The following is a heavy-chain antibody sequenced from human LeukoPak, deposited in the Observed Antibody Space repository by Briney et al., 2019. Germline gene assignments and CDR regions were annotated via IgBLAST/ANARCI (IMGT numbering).Heavy chain of an antibody. D-gene: IGHD6-13*01. J-gene: IGHJ5*02. CDR2: INSKSGST. V-gene: IGHV1-2*02. CDR3: AREGIAAPETNWFDP. Sequence: INSKSGSTNYAQRFQGRVTMTRDTSISTAYMELTRLISDDTAVYYCAREGIAAPETNWFDPWGQGTLVTVSS.